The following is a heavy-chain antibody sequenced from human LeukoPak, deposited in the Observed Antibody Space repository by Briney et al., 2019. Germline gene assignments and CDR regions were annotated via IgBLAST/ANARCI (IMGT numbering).Heavy chain of an antibody. CDR1: GGSISSGGYS. CDR3: ARDRRYCTNGVCLNWFDP. D-gene: IGHD2-8*01. J-gene: IGHJ5*02. Sequence: SQTLSLTCAVSGGSISSGGYSWSWIRQPPGKGLEWIGYIYHSGSTYYNPSLKSRVTISVDTSKNQFSLKLSSVTAADTAVYYCARDRRYCTNGVCLNWFDPWGQGTLVTVSS. V-gene: IGHV4-30-2*01. CDR2: IYHSGST.